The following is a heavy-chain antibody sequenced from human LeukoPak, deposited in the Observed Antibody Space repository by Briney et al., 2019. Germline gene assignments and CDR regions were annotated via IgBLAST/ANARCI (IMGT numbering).Heavy chain of an antibody. V-gene: IGHV1-69*13. J-gene: IGHJ6*02. CDR2: IIPIFDTA. Sequence: SVKVSCKASGGTFSSYSISWVRQAPGQGLEWMGGIIPIFDTADYAQKFQGRVTITADESTSTAYMELSSLRSEDTAVYYCARASSGYPYYYGMDVWGQGTTVTVSS. CDR3: ARASSGYPYYYGMDV. CDR1: GGTFSSYS. D-gene: IGHD3-22*01.